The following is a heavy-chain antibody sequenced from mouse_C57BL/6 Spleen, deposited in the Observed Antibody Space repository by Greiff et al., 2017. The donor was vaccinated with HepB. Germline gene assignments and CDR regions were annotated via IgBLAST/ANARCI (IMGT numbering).Heavy chain of an antibody. Sequence: QVQLQQSGPELVKPGASVKISCKASGYAFSSSWMNWVKQRPGKGLEWIGRIYPGDGDTNYNGKFKGKATLTADKSSSTAYMQLSSLTSEDSAVYFCARTIRRGNYYAMDYWGQGTSVTVSS. CDR1: GYAFSSSW. D-gene: IGHD2-12*01. J-gene: IGHJ4*01. CDR3: ARTIRRGNYYAMDY. CDR2: IYPGDGDT. V-gene: IGHV1-82*01.